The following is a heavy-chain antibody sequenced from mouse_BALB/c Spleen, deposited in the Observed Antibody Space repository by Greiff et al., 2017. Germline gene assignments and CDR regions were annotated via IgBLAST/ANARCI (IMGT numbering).Heavy chain of an antibody. D-gene: IGHD4-1*01. CDR3: ARTWDVYYFDY. J-gene: IGHJ2*01. CDR2: INPSTGYT. Sequence: QVQLQQSGAELAKPGASVKMSCKASGYTFTSYWMHWVKQRPGQGLEWIGYINPSTGYTEYNQKFKDKATLTADKSSSTAYMQLSSLTSEDSAVYYCARTWDVYYFDYWGQGTTLTVSS. CDR1: GYTFTSYW. V-gene: IGHV1-7*01.